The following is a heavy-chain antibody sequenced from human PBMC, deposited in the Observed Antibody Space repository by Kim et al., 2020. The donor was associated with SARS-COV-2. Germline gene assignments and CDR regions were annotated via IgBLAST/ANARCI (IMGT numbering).Heavy chain of an antibody. V-gene: IGHV3-23*01. Sequence: YYADFVKGRFIISRDNSNNALHLQMNSLSAEDTAVYYCARYFGSSGSEFHHWGQGTLVTVSS. CDR3: ARYFGSSGSEFHH. J-gene: IGHJ1*01. D-gene: IGHD3-22*01.